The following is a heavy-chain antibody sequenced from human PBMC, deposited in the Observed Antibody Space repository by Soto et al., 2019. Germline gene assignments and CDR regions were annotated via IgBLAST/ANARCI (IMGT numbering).Heavy chain of an antibody. J-gene: IGHJ4*02. V-gene: IGHV3-23*01. CDR2: ISGSGVRT. CDR1: GFTFSSYA. D-gene: IGHD3-16*01. Sequence: PGGSLRLSCAASGFTFSSYAMSWVRQAPGKGLEWVSAISGSGVRTYYSDSVRGRFTISRDNSKDRLYLEMNSVRAEDTAVYYCATPAYDYWGQGTLVTVSS. CDR3: ATPAYDY.